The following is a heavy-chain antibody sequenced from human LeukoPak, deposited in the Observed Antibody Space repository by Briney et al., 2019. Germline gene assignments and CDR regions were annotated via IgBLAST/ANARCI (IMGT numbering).Heavy chain of an antibody. CDR2: IWYDGSNK. J-gene: IGHJ4*02. Sequence: PGRSLRLTCAASGFSFSNYDMHWVRQAPGEGLEWVAVIWYDGSNKYYADSVKGRFTLSRDNSKKTLYLQMSSLRAEDTAVYYCATRNSGNYFDDWGQGSLVTVSS. D-gene: IGHD1-26*01. V-gene: IGHV3-33*01. CDR1: GFSFSNYD. CDR3: ATRNSGNYFDD.